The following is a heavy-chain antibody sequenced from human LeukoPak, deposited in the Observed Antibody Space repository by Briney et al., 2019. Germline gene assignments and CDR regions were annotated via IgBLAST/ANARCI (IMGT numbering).Heavy chain of an antibody. CDR1: GGSISGSSYY. D-gene: IGHD2-21*02. CDR2: IYYRGST. J-gene: IGHJ4*02. Sequence: PSETLSLTCSVPGGSISGSSYYWGCIRQPPGKGLEWIGNIYYRGSTYYNPSLKSRVIMSIDTSKNQFSLKVNSVTATDTAVYYCAKTVWSRLAAGLDSWGQGTLVTVSS. V-gene: IGHV4-39*01. CDR3: AKTVWSRLAAGLDS.